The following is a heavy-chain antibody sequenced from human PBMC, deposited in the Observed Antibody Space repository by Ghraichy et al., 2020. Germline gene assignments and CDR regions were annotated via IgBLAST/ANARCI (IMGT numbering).Heavy chain of an antibody. V-gene: IGHV4-34*01. CDR3: ARGGGWSGWYYYYYGMDV. CDR2: INHSGST. CDR1: GGSFSGYY. J-gene: IGHJ6*02. Sequence: SETLSLTCAVYGGSFSGYYWSWIRQPPGKGLEWIGEINHSGSTNYNPSLKSRVTISVDTSKNQFSLKLSSVTAADTAVYYCARGGGWSGWYYYYYGMDVWGQGTTVTVSS. D-gene: IGHD3-3*01.